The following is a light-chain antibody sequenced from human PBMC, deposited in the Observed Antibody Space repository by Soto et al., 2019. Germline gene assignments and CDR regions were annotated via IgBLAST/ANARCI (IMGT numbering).Light chain of an antibody. Sequence: EIVMTQSPATLSESPGERATLSCRASQSLSNKLAWYQQKPGQAPRLLIYGASTRATGVPARFSGSGSGTEFTLTISSLQSEDFAVYYCQEYNNWHPITFGGGTKVDIK. CDR3: QEYNNWHPIT. CDR2: GAS. V-gene: IGKV3-15*01. CDR1: QSLSNK. J-gene: IGKJ4*01.